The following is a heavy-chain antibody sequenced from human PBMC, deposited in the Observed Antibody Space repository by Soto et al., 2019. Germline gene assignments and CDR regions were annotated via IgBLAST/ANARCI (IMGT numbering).Heavy chain of an antibody. CDR2: IYYSGST. V-gene: IGHV4-31*03. J-gene: IGHJ1*01. CDR1: GGSISSGGYY. CDR3: AGGNYFGNQGGGDYSHH. Sequence: PSETLSLTCTVSGGSISSGGYYWSWIRQHPGKGLEWIGYIYYSGSTYYNPSLKSRLIISVDTSKNQFSLKLSSVTAADTAVYICAGGNYFGNQGGGDYSHHGGQAPLLTLPS. D-gene: IGHD3-10*01.